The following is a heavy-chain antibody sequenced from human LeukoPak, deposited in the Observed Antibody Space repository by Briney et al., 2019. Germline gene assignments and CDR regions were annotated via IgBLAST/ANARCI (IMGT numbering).Heavy chain of an antibody. CDR3: ARATMTLYYYYGMDV. CDR1: GFTVSSNY. CDR2: IYSGGST. D-gene: IGHD1-14*01. J-gene: IGHJ6*02. Sequence: PGGSLRLSCAASGFTVSSNYMSWVRQAPGKGLEWVSVIYSGGSTYYADSVKGRFTISRDNSKNTLYLQMNSLRAEDTAVYYCARATMTLYYYYGMDVWGQGTTVTVSS. V-gene: IGHV3-66*01.